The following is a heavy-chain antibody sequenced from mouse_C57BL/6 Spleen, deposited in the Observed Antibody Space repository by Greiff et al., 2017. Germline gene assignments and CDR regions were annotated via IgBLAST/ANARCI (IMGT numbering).Heavy chain of an antibody. J-gene: IGHJ1*03. CDR1: GYTFTSYW. Sequence: QVQLQQPGAELVKPGASVKLSCKASGYTFTSYWMQWVKQRPGQGLEWIGEIDPSDSYTNYNQKFKGKATLTVDTSSSTAYMQLSSLTSEDSAVYYCARTYNNYGYFDVWGTGTTVTVSS. V-gene: IGHV1-50*01. D-gene: IGHD2-5*01. CDR3: ARTYNNYGYFDV. CDR2: IDPSDSYT.